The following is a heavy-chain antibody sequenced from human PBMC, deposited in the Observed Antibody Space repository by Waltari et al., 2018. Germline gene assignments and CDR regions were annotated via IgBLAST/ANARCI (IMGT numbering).Heavy chain of an antibody. CDR2: INDSGST. D-gene: IGHD1-26*01. CDR3: ARGRGSYGKGY. J-gene: IGHJ4*02. CDR1: GGSFSGYY. Sequence: QVQLQQWGAGLLKPSETLSLTCAVYGGSFSGYYWSWIRPPPGKGLEWIGEINDSGSTNYNPSLKSRVTISVDTSKNQFSLKLSSVTAADTAVYYCARGRGSYGKGYWGQGTLVTVSS. V-gene: IGHV4-34*01.